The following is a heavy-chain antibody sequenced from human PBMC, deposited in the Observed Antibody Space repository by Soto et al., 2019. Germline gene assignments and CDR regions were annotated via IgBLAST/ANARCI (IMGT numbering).Heavy chain of an antibody. V-gene: IGHV3-74*01. D-gene: IGHD4-4*01. CDR1: GFTFSDHW. CDR2: INGDGTNT. Sequence: EVQLVESGGGLVQPGGSLRLSCAAAGFTFSDHWMHWVRQAPGKGLVWVSRINGDGTNTFYADSVKGRFSISRDNAKNTMYLHMYSLRGEDTAVYYCARGIQYRYGMDVWGQGTTVTVSS. CDR3: ARGIQYRYGMDV. J-gene: IGHJ6*02.